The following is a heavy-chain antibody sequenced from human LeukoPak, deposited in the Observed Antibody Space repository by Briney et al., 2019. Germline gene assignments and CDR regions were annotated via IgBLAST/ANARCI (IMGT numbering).Heavy chain of an antibody. CDR1: GGSINSYY. CDR3: TSGGMVSGDF. J-gene: IGHJ4*01. CDR2: IYYSGST. D-gene: IGHD2-8*01. Sequence: SEILSLTYTVSGGSINSYYWSWIRQPPGKGLEWIGYIYYSGSTSYNPSLKSRVTISRDTSKNQFSLKLRSVTAADTAVYYCTSGGMVSGDFWGHGTLVTVSS. V-gene: IGHV4-59*01.